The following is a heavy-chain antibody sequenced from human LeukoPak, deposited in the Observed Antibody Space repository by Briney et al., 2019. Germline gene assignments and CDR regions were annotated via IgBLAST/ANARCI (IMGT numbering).Heavy chain of an antibody. D-gene: IGHD2-21*02. CDR2: IYYNGGT. J-gene: IGHJ4*02. Sequence: SETLSLTCAVSGGSISSSRYYWGWIRQPPGKGLEWIGGIYYNGGTDYNPSLKSRVTLSVDTSKNQFSLKLSSVTAADTAVYYCARGVVVTAATFDYWGQGTLVTVSS. CDR1: GGSISSSRYY. V-gene: IGHV4-39*01. CDR3: ARGVVVTAATFDY.